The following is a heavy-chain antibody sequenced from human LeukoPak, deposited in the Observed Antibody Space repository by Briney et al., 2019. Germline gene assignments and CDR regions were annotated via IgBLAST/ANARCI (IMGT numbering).Heavy chain of an antibody. Sequence: PGGSLRLSCAASGFTFSSYEMNWVRQAPGKGLEWVSYISSSGSTIYYADSVKGRFTISRDNAQNSLYLQMNSLRAEDTAVYYCARDLLGYNYHYMDVWGKGTTVTVSS. J-gene: IGHJ6*03. D-gene: IGHD3-16*02. CDR3: ARDLLGYNYHYMDV. CDR1: GFTFSSYE. V-gene: IGHV3-48*03. CDR2: ISSSGSTI.